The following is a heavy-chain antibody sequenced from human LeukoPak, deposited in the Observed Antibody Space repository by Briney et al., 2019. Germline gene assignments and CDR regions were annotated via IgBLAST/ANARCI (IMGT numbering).Heavy chain of an antibody. CDR1: GGSVSSSSSY. J-gene: IGHJ4*02. CDR3: ASPDLSNGRLYYFDY. D-gene: IGHD4-11*01. Sequence: KPSKTLSLTCTVSGGSVSSSSSYWGWIRQPPGKGLEWIGSIYYSGSTHYNPSLKSRVTISVDTSKNQFSLKLGSVTAADTAVYYCASPDLSNGRLYYFDYWGRGTLVTVSS. CDR2: IYYSGST. V-gene: IGHV4-39*01.